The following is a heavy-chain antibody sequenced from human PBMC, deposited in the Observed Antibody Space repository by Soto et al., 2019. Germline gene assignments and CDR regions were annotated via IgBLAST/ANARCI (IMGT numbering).Heavy chain of an antibody. CDR2: ISDSGGSR. J-gene: IGHJ4*02. D-gene: IGHD4-4*01. V-gene: IGHV3-23*01. Sequence: PGGSLRLSCAASGFTFSSCAMSWVRQAPGKGLEWVSAISDSGGSRYYADSVKGRFTISRDNSKNTLHLQMNSLRAEDTAVYYCAKDPQFRYYFDYWGQGTLVTVSS. CDR1: GFTFSSCA. CDR3: AKDPQFRYYFDY.